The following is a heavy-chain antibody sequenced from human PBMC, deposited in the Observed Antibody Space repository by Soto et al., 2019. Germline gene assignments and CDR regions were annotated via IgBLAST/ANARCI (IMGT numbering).Heavy chain of an antibody. V-gene: IGHV3-15*01. J-gene: IGHJ4*02. CDR2: IKSKTDGGTT. CDR1: GFTFSNAW. Sequence: GGSLRLSCAASGFTFSNAWMSWVRQAPGKGLEWVGRIKSKTDGGTTDYAAPVKGRFTISRDDSKNTLYLQMNSLKTEDTAVYYCTSCYDFWSGYYKFGGQGTLVTVSS. CDR3: TSCYDFWSGYYKF. D-gene: IGHD3-3*01.